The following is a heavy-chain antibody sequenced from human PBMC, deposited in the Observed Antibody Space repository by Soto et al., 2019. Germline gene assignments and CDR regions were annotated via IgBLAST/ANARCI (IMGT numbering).Heavy chain of an antibody. D-gene: IGHD3-3*01. Sequence: SETLSLTCTVSGCTVSGGNYYWTWIRQPPGTGLEWIGYIFYTGSTNYTPSLKSRVSMSADTSRNQISLKLRSVIAADTAVYYCARLAFDDFWRGESLRDYWGQGAMVTVSS. V-gene: IGHV4-61*01. CDR3: ARLAFDDFWRGESLRDY. J-gene: IGHJ4*02. CDR2: IFYTGST. CDR1: GCTVSGGNYY.